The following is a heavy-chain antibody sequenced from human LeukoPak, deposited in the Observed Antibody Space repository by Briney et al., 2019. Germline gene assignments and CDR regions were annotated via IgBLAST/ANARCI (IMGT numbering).Heavy chain of an antibody. J-gene: IGHJ4*02. CDR2: IYSSGST. V-gene: IGHV4-59*01. Sequence: PSETLSLTCTVSGDSISGYYWNWIRQPPGKGLEWIGYIYSSGSTNYNPSLKSRITISVDTSRNQFSLKLGSVTAADTAVYFCARDVRDYFDHWGQGTLVTVSS. CDR3: ARDVRDYFDH. CDR1: GDSISGYY.